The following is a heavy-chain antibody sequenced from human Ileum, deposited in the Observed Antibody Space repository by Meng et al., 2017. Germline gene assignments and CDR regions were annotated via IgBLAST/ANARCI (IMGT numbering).Heavy chain of an antibody. CDR2: IYYSGTT. CDR3: AREPPAAAGTGADY. Sequence: QVQLQESGPGLVKPSQTLSLTCTVSGGSISSGGYYWSWIRQHPGKGLEWIGYIYYSGTTYYNPSLKSRVTISVDTSKNQFFLKLSSVTAADTAVYYCAREPPAAAGTGADYWGQGTLVTVSS. CDR1: GGSISSGGYY. V-gene: IGHV4-31*03. D-gene: IGHD6-13*01. J-gene: IGHJ4*02.